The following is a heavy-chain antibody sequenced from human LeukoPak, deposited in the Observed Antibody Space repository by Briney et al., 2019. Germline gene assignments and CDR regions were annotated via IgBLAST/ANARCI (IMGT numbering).Heavy chain of an antibody. Sequence: IPSETLSLTCSVSGYSIRSGYHWAWFRQAPGKGLEWMGSIYQSGSTYDNLSLKSRVTLSVDTSKNQFSLKLNSVTAADTAVYYCARLSSTWYQDWYFDLWGRGTLVTVSS. D-gene: IGHD6-13*01. J-gene: IGHJ2*01. CDR1: GYSIRSGYH. CDR2: IYQSGST. CDR3: ARLSSTWYQDWYFDL. V-gene: IGHV4-38-2*02.